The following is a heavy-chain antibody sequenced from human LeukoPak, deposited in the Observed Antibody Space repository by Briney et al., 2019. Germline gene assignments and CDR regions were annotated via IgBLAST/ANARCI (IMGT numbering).Heavy chain of an antibody. J-gene: IGHJ4*02. Sequence: GGSLRLSCAASGFTFSSYAMSWVRQAPGKGLEWVSAISGSGGSTYYADSVKGRFTISRDNSKNTLYLQMNSLRAEDTAVYYCAKDVLRYFDWLFPGGGFDYWGQGTLVTVSS. CDR2: ISGSGGST. CDR1: GFTFSSYA. CDR3: AKDVLRYFDWLFPGGGFDY. V-gene: IGHV3-23*01. D-gene: IGHD3-9*01.